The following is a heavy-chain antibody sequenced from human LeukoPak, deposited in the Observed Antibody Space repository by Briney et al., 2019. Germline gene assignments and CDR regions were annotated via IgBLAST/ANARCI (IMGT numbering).Heavy chain of an antibody. D-gene: IGHD3-22*01. Sequence: GGSLRLSCAASGFTFDDYAMHWVRQAPGKGLEWVSGISWNSGSIGYADSVKGRFTISRDNAKNSLYLQMNSLRAEDTALYYCAKDFFRGFDAFDIWGQGTMVTVSS. CDR2: ISWNSGSI. CDR3: AKDFFRGFDAFDI. V-gene: IGHV3-9*01. CDR1: GFTFDDYA. J-gene: IGHJ3*02.